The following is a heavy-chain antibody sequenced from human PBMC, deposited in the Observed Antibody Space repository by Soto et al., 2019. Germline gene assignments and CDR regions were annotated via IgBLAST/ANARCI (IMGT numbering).Heavy chain of an antibody. D-gene: IGHD3-10*01. V-gene: IGHV1-3*01. CDR1: GYTFTSYA. J-gene: IGHJ4*02. CDR2: INAGNGNT. Sequence: GASVKVSCKASGYTFTSYAMHWVRQAPGQRLEWMGWINAGNGNTKYSQKFQGRVTITKDTSTSTAYMELSSLRSEDTAVHYCATALGSYSYYFDYWGQGTLVTVSS. CDR3: ATALGSYSYYFDY.